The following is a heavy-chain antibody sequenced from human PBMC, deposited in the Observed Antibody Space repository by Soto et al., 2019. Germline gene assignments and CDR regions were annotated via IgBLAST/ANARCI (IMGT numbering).Heavy chain of an antibody. V-gene: IGHV1-18*01. CDR3: AREWCSRTSCYRVDY. CDR2: INIKNGNT. D-gene: IGHD2-2*02. CDR1: GYTLTDYV. Sequence: ASVKVSCKASGYTLTDYVISWVRQAPGQGLEWMGWINIKNGNTNYAQKFQGRVTMTTDTCTNTAHMELRSLRSDDTAVYYCAREWCSRTSCYRVDYWGQGTPVTVSS. J-gene: IGHJ4*02.